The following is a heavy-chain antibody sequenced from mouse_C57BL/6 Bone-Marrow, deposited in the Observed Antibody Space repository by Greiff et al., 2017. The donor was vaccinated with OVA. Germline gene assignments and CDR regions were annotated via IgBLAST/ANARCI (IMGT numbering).Heavy chain of an antibody. V-gene: IGHV1-64*01. CDR1: GYTFTSYW. CDR3: ARWGDYYGSRDY. CDR2: IHPNSGST. J-gene: IGHJ2*01. Sequence: VQLQQPGAELVKPGASVKLSCKASGYTFTSYWMHWVKQRPGQGLEWIGMIHPNSGSTNYNEKFKSKATLTVDKSSSTAYMQLSSLTSEDSAVYYCARWGDYYGSRDYWGQGTTLTVSS. D-gene: IGHD1-1*01.